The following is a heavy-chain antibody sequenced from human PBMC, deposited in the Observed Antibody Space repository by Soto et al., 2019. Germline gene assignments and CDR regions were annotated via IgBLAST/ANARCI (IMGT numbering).Heavy chain of an antibody. Sequence: PSETLSLTCIVSGGSITRSRYYWGWIRQPPGKGLEWIGSINYSGNTDYNPSLKSRVSISADTSKNQYPLKLSSVTAADTAVYYCARPKYYYDGTAYPFDFWGQGTLVTVSS. CDR3: ARPKYYYDGTAYPFDF. D-gene: IGHD3-22*01. V-gene: IGHV4-39*01. CDR1: GGSITRSRYY. CDR2: INYSGNT. J-gene: IGHJ4*02.